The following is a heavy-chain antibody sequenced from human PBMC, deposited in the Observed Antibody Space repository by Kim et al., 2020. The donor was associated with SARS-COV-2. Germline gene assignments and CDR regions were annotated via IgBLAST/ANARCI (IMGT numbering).Heavy chain of an antibody. J-gene: IGHJ6*02. D-gene: IGHD2-2*01. CDR1: GFTFSSYS. V-gene: IGHV3-21*01. CDR3: ARGPSGYCSSTSCYRNGMDV. CDR2: ISSSSSYI. Sequence: GGSLRLSCAASGFTFSSYSMNWVRQAPGKGLEWVSSISSSSSYIYYADSVKGRFTISRDNAKNSLYLQMNSLRAEDTAVYYCARGPSGYCSSTSCYRNGMDVWGQGTTVTVSS.